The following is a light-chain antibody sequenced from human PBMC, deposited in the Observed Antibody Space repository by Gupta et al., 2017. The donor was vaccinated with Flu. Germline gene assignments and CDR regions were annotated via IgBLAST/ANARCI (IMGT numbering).Light chain of an antibody. Sequence: VTISCTGSSSNIGASYDVHWYQQLPGRAPKLVIYENNSRPSGVPDRFSGSKSGTSASLAITGLHAEDEADYYCQSYDSSLSGVVFGGGTKLAVL. V-gene: IGLV1-40*01. CDR1: SSNIGASYD. J-gene: IGLJ2*01. CDR2: ENN. CDR3: QSYDSSLSGVV.